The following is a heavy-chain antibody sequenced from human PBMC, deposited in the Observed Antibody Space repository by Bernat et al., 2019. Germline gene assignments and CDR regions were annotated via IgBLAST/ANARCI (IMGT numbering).Heavy chain of an antibody. D-gene: IGHD6-19*01. CDR3: ARDFWQWTSAYYYGLDV. J-gene: IGHJ6*02. CDR1: GYTFTSYG. CDR2: ISGYNGNT. Sequence: QVQLVQSGAEVKKPGASVKVSCKASGYTFTSYGISWVRQAPGQGLEWMGWISGYNGNTKYAQKFQGRVNMTTDTSTSTAYMELRSLRSDDTAVYYCARDFWQWTSAYYYGLDVWGQGTTVTVSS. V-gene: IGHV1-18*01.